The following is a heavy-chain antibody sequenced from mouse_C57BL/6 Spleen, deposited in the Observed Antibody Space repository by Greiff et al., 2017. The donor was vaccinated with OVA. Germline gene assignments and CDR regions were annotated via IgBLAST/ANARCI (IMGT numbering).Heavy chain of an antibody. CDR2: INPNNGGT. D-gene: IGHD1-1*01. CDR1: GYTFTDYN. J-gene: IGHJ2*01. CDR3: ARRGFITTVVVGNFDY. Sequence: VQLQQSGPELVKPGASVKIPCKASGYTFTDYNMDWVKQSHGKSLEWIGDINPNNGGTIYNQKFKGKATLTVDKSSSTAYMELRSLTSEDTAVYYCARRGFITTVVVGNFDYWGQGTTLTVSS. V-gene: IGHV1-18*01.